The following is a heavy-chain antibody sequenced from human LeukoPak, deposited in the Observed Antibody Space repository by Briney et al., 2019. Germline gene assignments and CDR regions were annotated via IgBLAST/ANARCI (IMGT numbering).Heavy chain of an antibody. Sequence: SETLSLTCTVSGGSISSGGYYWRWIRQHPGKGLEWIGYIYYSGSTYYNPSLKSRVTISVDTSKNQFSLKLSSVTAADTAVYYCARVGAGFGEIDYWGQGTLVTVSS. V-gene: IGHV4-31*03. CDR1: GGSISSGGYY. CDR3: ARVGAGFGEIDY. CDR2: IYYSGST. J-gene: IGHJ4*02. D-gene: IGHD3-10*01.